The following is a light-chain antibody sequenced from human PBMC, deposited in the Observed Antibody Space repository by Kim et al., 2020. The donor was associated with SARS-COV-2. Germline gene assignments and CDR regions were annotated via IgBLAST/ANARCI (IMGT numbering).Light chain of an antibody. J-gene: IGKJ4*01. CDR3: QQYYNWPTVT. V-gene: IGKV3-15*01. CDR1: QSISNK. Sequence: SPGQRVALSCRASQSISNKLAGDQQKPGQAPRLLIYGASTRATGIPARFSGSGSGTEFTLDISSLQSEDFAVYYCQQYYNWPTVTFGGGTKVDIK. CDR2: GAS.